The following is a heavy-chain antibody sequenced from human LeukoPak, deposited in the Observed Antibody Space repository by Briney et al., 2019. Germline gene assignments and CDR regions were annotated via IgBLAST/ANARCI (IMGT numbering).Heavy chain of an antibody. D-gene: IGHD2-2*01. J-gene: IGHJ4*02. CDR3: GRDPLPLGYCSSPSCYFDY. V-gene: IGHV3-23*01. CDR1: GFTFSSYA. Sequence: GGSLRLSCAASGFTFSSYAMSWVRQAPGKGLEWVSAISGSGGSTYYADSVKGRFTISRDNSKNTLYLQMNSLRAEDTAVYYCGRDPLPLGYCSSPSCYFDYGGQETRVTVSS. CDR2: ISGSGGST.